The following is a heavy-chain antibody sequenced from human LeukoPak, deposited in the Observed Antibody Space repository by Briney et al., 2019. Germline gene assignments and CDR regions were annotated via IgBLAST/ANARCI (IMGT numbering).Heavy chain of an antibody. J-gene: IGHJ4*02. Sequence: PGGSLRLSCAASGFTFGNSWMTWVRQAPGKGLEWVASIKQDGSETYYVDSVKGRFTISRDNAKNSLYLQMNSLRAEDTAVYYCARATHYYDSSGYDYWGQGTLVTVSS. CDR3: ARATHYYDSSGYDY. CDR1: GFTFGNSW. CDR2: IKQDGSET. D-gene: IGHD3-22*01. V-gene: IGHV3-7*01.